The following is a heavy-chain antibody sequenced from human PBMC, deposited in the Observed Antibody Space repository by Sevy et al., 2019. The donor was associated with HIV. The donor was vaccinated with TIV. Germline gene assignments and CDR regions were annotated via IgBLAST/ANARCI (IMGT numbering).Heavy chain of an antibody. V-gene: IGHV4-4*07. D-gene: IGHD3-3*01. Sequence: SETLSLTCTVSGGSISSYYWSWIRQPAGKGLEWIGRIYTSGSTNYNPSLKGRVTMSVDTSKNQFSLKLSSVTAADTAVYYCARDGKYYDFWSGYQAENWFDPWGQGTLVTVSS. CDR2: IYTSGST. CDR3: ARDGKYYDFWSGYQAENWFDP. J-gene: IGHJ5*02. CDR1: GGSISSYY.